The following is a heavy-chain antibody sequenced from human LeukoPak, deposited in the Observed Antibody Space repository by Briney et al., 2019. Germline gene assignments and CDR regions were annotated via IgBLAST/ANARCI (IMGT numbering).Heavy chain of an antibody. D-gene: IGHD3-3*01. V-gene: IGHV3-9*03. CDR3: AKDQHYDFWSGETQNAFDI. CDR1: GFTFDDYA. Sequence: PGGSLRLSCAASGFTFDDYAMHWVRQAPGKGLEWVSGISWNSGSIGYADSVKGRFTISRDNAKNSLYLQMNSLRAEDMALYYCAKDQHYDFWSGETQNAFDIWGQGTMVTVSS. J-gene: IGHJ3*02. CDR2: ISWNSGSI.